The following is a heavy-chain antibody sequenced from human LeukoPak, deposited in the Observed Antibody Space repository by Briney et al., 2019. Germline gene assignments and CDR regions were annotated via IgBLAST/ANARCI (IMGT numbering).Heavy chain of an antibody. CDR1: GLTFNTYW. CDR3: ARGTPRWDPFDY. D-gene: IGHD1-14*01. CDR2: IKPDGNEK. V-gene: IGHV3-7*01. Sequence: GGPLRLSCAASGLTFNTYWMSWVRQAPGKGPEWVANIKPDGNEKYYVDSVKGRFTISRDNAKNSLYLQMNSLRAEDTAVYYRARGTPRWDPFDYWGQGTLVTVSS. J-gene: IGHJ4*02.